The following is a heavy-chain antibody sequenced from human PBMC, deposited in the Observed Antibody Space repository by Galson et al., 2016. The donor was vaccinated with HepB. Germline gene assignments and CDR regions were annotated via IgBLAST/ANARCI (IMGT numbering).Heavy chain of an antibody. CDR3: ARPALRYLDSLSHNPGDNAFHI. D-gene: IGHD3-9*01. J-gene: IGHJ3*02. CDR1: GASISSSSYF. CDR2: IYYSGTT. Sequence: SETLSLTCTVSGASISSSSYFWGWIRQTPGKGLDWIGSIYYSGTTYYNPSLKSRALISEDTSKNQFSLRLTSVTAADTAVYYCARPALRYLDSLSHNPGDNAFHIWGQGTMVTVSS. V-gene: IGHV4-39*01.